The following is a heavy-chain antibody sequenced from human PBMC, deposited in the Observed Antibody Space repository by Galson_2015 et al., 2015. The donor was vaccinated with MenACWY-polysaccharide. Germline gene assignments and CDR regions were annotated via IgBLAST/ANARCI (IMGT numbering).Heavy chain of an antibody. CDR2: IRSSGTHT. CDR3: AKDSTDFWSVAGRFDH. J-gene: IGHJ5*02. V-gene: IGHV3-23*01. D-gene: IGHD3-3*01. CDR1: GFTFTSYA. Sequence: ALRLSCAASGFTFTSYAMSWVRQAPGKGLEWVSAIRSSGTHTYYADSVKGRFTISRDNYKNTLYLQMNSLRAEDTAVYYCAKDSTDFWSVAGRFDHWGQGTLVTVSS.